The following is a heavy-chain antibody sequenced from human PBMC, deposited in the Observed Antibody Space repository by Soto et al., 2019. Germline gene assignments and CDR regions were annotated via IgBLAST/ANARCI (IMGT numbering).Heavy chain of an antibody. CDR3: ARDMVATDVGFDY. CDR2: IYYSGST. Sequence: SETLSLTCTVSGGSISSYYWSWIRQPPGKGLEWIGYIYYSGSTNYNPSLKSRVTISVDTSKNQFSLKLSSVTAADTAVYYCARDMVATDVGFDYWGQGTLVTVSS. D-gene: IGHD5-12*01. CDR1: GGSISSYY. V-gene: IGHV4-59*01. J-gene: IGHJ4*02.